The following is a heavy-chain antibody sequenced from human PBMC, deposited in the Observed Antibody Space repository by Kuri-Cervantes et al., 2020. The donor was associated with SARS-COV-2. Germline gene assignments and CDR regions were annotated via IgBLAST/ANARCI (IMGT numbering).Heavy chain of an antibody. Sequence: GGSLRLSCTASGFTISSYTLTWVRQAPGKGLEWVSSISGSSEYIYYADSVKGRFTISRDNARNSLFLQMNRLRDEDTAVYYCARGRPSIWASSQHWGQGTLVTVSS. CDR2: ISGSSEYI. J-gene: IGHJ1*01. CDR1: GFTISSYT. V-gene: IGHV3-21*01. D-gene: IGHD3-16*01. CDR3: ARGRPSIWASSQH.